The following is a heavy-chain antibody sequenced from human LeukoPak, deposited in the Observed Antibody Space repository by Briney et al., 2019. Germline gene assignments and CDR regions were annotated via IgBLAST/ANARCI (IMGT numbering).Heavy chain of an antibody. CDR3: ARTGPDGSSGYYYAGPYFDY. Sequence: APVKVSCKASGYTFTSYDINWVRQATGQGLEWMGWMNPNSGNTGYAQKFQGRVTMTRNTSISTAYMELSSLRSEDTAVYYCARTGPDGSSGYYYAGPYFDYWGQGTLVTVSS. CDR1: GYTFTSYD. V-gene: IGHV1-8*01. D-gene: IGHD3-22*01. CDR2: MNPNSGNT. J-gene: IGHJ4*02.